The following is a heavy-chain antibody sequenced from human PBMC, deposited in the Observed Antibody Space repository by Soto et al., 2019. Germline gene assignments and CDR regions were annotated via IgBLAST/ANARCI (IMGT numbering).Heavy chain of an antibody. CDR2: ISGSGGST. J-gene: IGHJ1*01. CDR1: GFTFSSYA. CDR3: AKMGKYSSGWYVDYFQH. Sequence: EVQLLESGGGLVQPGGSLRLSCAASGFTFSSYAMSWVRQAPGKGLEWVSAISGSGGSTYYADSVKGRFTISRDNSKNTLYLQMNSLRAEDTAVYYCAKMGKYSSGWYVDYFQHWGQGTLVTVSS. V-gene: IGHV3-23*01. D-gene: IGHD6-19*01.